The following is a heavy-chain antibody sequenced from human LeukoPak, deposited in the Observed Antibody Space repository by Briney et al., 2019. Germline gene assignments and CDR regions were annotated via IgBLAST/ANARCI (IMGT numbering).Heavy chain of an antibody. CDR2: INAGNGNT. V-gene: IGHV1-3*01. Sequence: VASVKVSCKASGYTFTSYAMHWVRQAPGQRLEWMGWINAGNGNTKYSQKFQGRVPITRDTSASTAYMELSRLRSDDTAVYYCARDFGEWEQLNDYWGQGTLVTVSS. CDR3: ARDFGEWEQLNDY. J-gene: IGHJ4*02. CDR1: GYTFTSYA. D-gene: IGHD1-26*01.